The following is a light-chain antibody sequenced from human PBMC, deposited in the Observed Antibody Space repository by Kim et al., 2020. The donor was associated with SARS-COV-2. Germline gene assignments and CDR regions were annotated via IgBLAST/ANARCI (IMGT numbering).Light chain of an antibody. Sequence: PGEKAPPSPTAPHSVSTAVAWDTQKPGHTPPRLTSGASTRATGVPPRFSGSGSGTEFSLSTSTLQSEDLALYHCQQYDASRPWTFGPGTKIEIK. J-gene: IGKJ1*01. CDR1: HSVSTA. V-gene: IGKV3-15*01. CDR2: GAS. CDR3: QQYDASRPWT.